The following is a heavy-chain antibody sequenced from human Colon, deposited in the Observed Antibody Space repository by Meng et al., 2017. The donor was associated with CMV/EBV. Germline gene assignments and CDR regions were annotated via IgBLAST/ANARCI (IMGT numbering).Heavy chain of an antibody. D-gene: IGHD3-22*01. J-gene: IGHJ6*02. CDR2: ISSSSGTI. V-gene: IGHV3-48*04. Sequence: GESLKISCAASGFIFSSYTMNWVRQAPGKGLEWVSYISSSSGTIYYADSVKGRFIISRDNAKNSLYLQMNSLRAEDTAVDYCARMYYDSSGYYYEGQHYGMDVWGQGTTVTVSS. CDR3: ARMYYDSSGYYYEGQHYGMDV. CDR1: GFIFSSYT.